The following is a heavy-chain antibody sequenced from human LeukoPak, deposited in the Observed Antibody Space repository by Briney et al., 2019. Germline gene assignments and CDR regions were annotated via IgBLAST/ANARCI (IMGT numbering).Heavy chain of an antibody. V-gene: IGHV3-74*01. D-gene: IGHD5-12*01. Sequence: GGSLRLSCAASGFTFSSYWMHWVRQAPGKGLGWVSCINSDGSSTSYADSVKGRFTISRDNAKNTLYLQMNSLRAEDTAVYYCARGGYSGYVPFDYWGQGTLVTVSS. CDR1: GFTFSSYW. CDR3: ARGGYSGYVPFDY. J-gene: IGHJ4*02. CDR2: INSDGSST.